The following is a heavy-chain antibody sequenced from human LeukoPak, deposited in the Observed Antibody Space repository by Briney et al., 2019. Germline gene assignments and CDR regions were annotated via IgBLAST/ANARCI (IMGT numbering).Heavy chain of an antibody. D-gene: IGHD3-22*01. CDR2: IIPILGIA. CDR3: ARDKLNYYDSSAAAGYYFDY. Sequence: ASVKVSCKASGGTFSSYAISWVRQAPGQGLEWMGRIIPILGIANYAQKFQGRITITADKSTSTAYMELSSLRSEDTAVYYCARDKLNYYDSSAAAGYYFDYWGQGTLVTVSP. J-gene: IGHJ4*02. CDR1: GGTFSSYA. V-gene: IGHV1-69*04.